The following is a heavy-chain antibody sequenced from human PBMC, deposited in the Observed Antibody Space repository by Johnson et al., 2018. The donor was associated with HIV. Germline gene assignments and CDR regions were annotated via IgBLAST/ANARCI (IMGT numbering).Heavy chain of an antibody. CDR3: ARDPTIAWDLKGDAFDI. J-gene: IGHJ3*02. V-gene: IGHV3-21*02. Sequence: MQLVESGGGVVQPGRSLRLSCAASGLTISSYGMHWVRQAPGKGLEWVSAISGSGGSTYYADSVKGRFTISRDNAKNSLYLQMNSLRAEDTALYYCARDPTIAWDLKGDAFDIWGQGTMVTVSS. CDR2: ISGSGGST. D-gene: IGHD1-26*01. CDR1: GLTISSYG.